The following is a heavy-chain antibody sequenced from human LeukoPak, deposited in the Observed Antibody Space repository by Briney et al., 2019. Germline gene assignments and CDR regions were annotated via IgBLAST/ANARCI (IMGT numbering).Heavy chain of an antibody. CDR2: IYYSGST. CDR1: GGSISSGGYY. Sequence: PSETLSLTCTVSGGSISSGGYYWSWIRQHPGKGLEWIGYIYYSGSTYYNPSLKSRVTISVDTSKNQFSLKLSSVTAADTAVYYCARWWGVGATTDDYWGQGTLVTVSS. CDR3: ARWWGVGATTDDY. D-gene: IGHD1-26*01. J-gene: IGHJ4*02. V-gene: IGHV4-31*03.